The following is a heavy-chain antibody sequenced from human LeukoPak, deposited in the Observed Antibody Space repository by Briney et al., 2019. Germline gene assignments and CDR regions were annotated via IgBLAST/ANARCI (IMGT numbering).Heavy chain of an antibody. J-gene: IGHJ5*02. CDR2: ISYDGSNK. V-gene: IGHV3-30*03. CDR3: ARDRLVVSHLNWFDP. CDR1: GFTFSSYG. D-gene: IGHD2-2*01. Sequence: SGGSLRLSCAASGFTFSSYGMHWVRQAPGKGLEWVAVISYDGSNKYYADSVKGRFTISRDNAKNTLYLQMNSLRAEDTAVYYCARDRLVVSHLNWFDPWGQGTLVTVSS.